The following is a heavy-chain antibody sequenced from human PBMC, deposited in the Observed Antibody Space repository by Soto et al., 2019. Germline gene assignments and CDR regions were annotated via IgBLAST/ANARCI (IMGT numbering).Heavy chain of an antibody. D-gene: IGHD2-15*01. CDR1: GGTFSSYA. CDR2: IIPMFGTT. J-gene: IGHJ5*02. Sequence: QVLLVQSGAEVKKPGSSVKVSCKASGGTFSSYAISWVRQAPGQGLEWMGGIIPMFGTTKYAQKFQGRLTITADESTSTAYMELSSLRSGDTAVYYCARGVVVVAASQLGWFDPWGQGTLVTVSS. CDR3: ARGVVVVAASQLGWFDP. V-gene: IGHV1-69*01.